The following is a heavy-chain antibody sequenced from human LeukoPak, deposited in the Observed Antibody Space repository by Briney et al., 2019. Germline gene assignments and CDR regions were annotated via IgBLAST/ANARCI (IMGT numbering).Heavy chain of an antibody. J-gene: IGHJ4*02. CDR2: VNHRGST. Sequence: PSETLSLTCAVYGGSFSGLYWSWIRQPPGKGLEWIGEVNHRGSTNYNPSLKSRVAISVDTSNNQFSLRLSSVTAADTAVYYCARADGSGWSFGVDYWGQGTLVTVSS. D-gene: IGHD6-19*01. CDR3: ARADGSGWSFGVDY. CDR1: GGSFSGLY. V-gene: IGHV4-34*01.